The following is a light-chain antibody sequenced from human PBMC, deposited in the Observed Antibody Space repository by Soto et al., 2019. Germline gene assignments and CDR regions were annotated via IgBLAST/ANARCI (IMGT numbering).Light chain of an antibody. Sequence: EIVMTQSPATLSVSPGESATLSCRASQSVTSNLAWYQQKPGQAPRLLIYGASTRATGIPARFSGRGSGTEFTLTISSLQSEDFAVYSCQQYNNWPLTFGGGTKVDIK. J-gene: IGKJ4*01. CDR3: QQYNNWPLT. V-gene: IGKV3-15*01. CDR1: QSVTSN. CDR2: GAS.